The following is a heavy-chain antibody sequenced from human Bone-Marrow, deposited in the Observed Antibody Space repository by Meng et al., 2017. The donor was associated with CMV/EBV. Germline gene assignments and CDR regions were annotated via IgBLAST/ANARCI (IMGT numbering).Heavy chain of an antibody. CDR2: IYYSGST. D-gene: IGHD3-22*01. V-gene: IGHV4-31*03. Sequence: LTCTVSGGSISSGGNYWSWIRQHPGKGLEWIGYIYYSGSTSYNPSLKSRVTVSVDTSKNQFSLKLTSVTAADTVVYYCARGIVAFDYWGQGTLVTVSS. CDR1: GGSISSGGNY. J-gene: IGHJ4*02. CDR3: ARGIVAFDY.